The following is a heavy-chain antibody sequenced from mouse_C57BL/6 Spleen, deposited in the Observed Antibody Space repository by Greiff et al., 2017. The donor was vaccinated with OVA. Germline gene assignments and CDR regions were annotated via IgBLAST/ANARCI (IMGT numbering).Heavy chain of an antibody. CDR3: ARWDGPYYFDY. CDR2: IYPRSGNT. D-gene: IGHD2-3*01. Sequence: QVHVKQSGAELARPGASVKLSCKASGYTFTSYGISWVKQRTGQGLEWIGEIYPRSGNTYYNEKFKGKATLTADKSSSTAYMELRSLTSEDSAVYFCARWDGPYYFDYWGQGTTLTVSS. V-gene: IGHV1-81*01. J-gene: IGHJ2*01. CDR1: GYTFTSYG.